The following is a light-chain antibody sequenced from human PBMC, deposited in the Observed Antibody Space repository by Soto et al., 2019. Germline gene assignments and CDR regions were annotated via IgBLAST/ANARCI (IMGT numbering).Light chain of an antibody. CDR3: QQYSSYSSYT. J-gene: IGKJ2*01. CDR1: QSISSW. CDR2: KAS. V-gene: IGKV1-5*03. Sequence: DIQMTQSPSTLSASVGDRVTITCRASQSISSWLAWYLQKPGKAPQLLIYKASNLQDGVPSRISASGSRTEYPLTISSLQRDSFAPYYCQQYSSYSSYTFGQGTKLEI.